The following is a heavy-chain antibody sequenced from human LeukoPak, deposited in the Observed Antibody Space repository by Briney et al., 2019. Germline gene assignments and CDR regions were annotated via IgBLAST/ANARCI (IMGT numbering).Heavy chain of an antibody. J-gene: IGHJ4*02. CDR3: AKDPRIVVVIAIHYFDY. CDR2: ISGSGGST. V-gene: IGHV3-23*01. CDR1: GFTFSSYA. D-gene: IGHD2-21*01. Sequence: GGSLRLSCAASGFTFSSYAMSWVRQAPGKGLEWVSAISGSGGSTYYADSVKGRFTISRDNSKNTLYLQMNSLRAEDTAVYYCAKDPRIVVVIAIHYFDYWGQGTLVTVSS.